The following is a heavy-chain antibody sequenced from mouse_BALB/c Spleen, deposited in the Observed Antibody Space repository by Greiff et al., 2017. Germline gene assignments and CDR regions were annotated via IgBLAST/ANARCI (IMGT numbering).Heavy chain of an antibody. J-gene: IGHJ3*01. Sequence: EVKLMESGGGLVKPGGSLKLSCAASGFAFSSYDMSWVRQTPEKRLEWVAYISSGGGSTYYPDTVKGRFTISRDNAKNTLYLQMSSLKSEDTAMYYCARHITGAAWFAYWGQGTLVTVSA. CDR1: GFAFSSYD. CDR3: ARHITGAAWFAY. D-gene: IGHD4-1*01. CDR2: ISSGGGST. V-gene: IGHV5-12-1*01.